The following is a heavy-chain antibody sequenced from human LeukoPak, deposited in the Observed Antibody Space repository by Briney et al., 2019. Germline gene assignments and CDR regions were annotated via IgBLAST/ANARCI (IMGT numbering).Heavy chain of an antibody. J-gene: IGHJ4*02. V-gene: IGHV1-46*02. CDR3: ARDLIAGSWYYFDY. CDR2: INPSGGST. Sequence: ASVKVSCKASGYTFNNHYMYWVRQAPGQGLEWMGVINPSGGSTSYAQKFQGRDTMTRDTSTRTVYMEVNSLRSEDTAVYYCARDLIAGSWYYFDYWGQGTLVTVSS. D-gene: IGHD6-13*01. CDR1: GYTFNNHY.